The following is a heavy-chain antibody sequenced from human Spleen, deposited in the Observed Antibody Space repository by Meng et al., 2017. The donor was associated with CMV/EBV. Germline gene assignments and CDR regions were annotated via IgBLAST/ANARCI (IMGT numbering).Heavy chain of an antibody. D-gene: IGHD2-2*01. J-gene: IGHJ3*02. CDR3: ARERLYQPLWGDAFDI. CDR1: GFTFSGSA. V-gene: IGHV3-21*01. CDR2: ISMSSRYI. Sequence: GESLKISCAASGFTFSGSAMHWVRQAPGKGLEWVSSISMSSRYIYYAGSVKGRFTISRDNAKNSLYLQVNSLRAEDTALYYCARERLYQPLWGDAFDIWGQGTMVTVSS.